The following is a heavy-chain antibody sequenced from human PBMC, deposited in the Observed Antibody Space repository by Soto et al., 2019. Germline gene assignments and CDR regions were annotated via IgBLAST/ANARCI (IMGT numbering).Heavy chain of an antibody. CDR2: IYHSGST. V-gene: IGHV4-30-2*01. CDR1: GGSISSGGSS. Sequence: PSETLSLTCAVSGGSISSGGSSWTWIRQPPGKGLEWIGYIYHSGSTYYNPSLKSRVSISVDRSKNQFSLKLSSVTAADTAVYYCARPNPSHDAFDIWGQGTMVTVSS. CDR3: ARPNPSHDAFDI. J-gene: IGHJ3*02.